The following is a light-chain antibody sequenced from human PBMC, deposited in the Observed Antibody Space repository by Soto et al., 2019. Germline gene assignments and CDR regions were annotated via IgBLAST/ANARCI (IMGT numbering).Light chain of an antibody. Sequence: DIQMTQSPSSVSASVGDSVTITCRASQGIDNWLAWYQQKPGMAPKLLISAASNLQSGVPTRFSGSGSGTDCTLTINSLQPEDFATYFCHQAIHFPLAFGGGTKVEI. CDR3: HQAIHFPLA. CDR1: QGIDNW. J-gene: IGKJ4*01. CDR2: AAS. V-gene: IGKV1-12*01.